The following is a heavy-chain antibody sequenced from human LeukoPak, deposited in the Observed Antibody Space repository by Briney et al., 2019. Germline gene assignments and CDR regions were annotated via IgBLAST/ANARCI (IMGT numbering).Heavy chain of an antibody. D-gene: IGHD3-22*01. CDR3: ARGIFGYYDSSGYYSGFDY. CDR1: GGSFSGYY. V-gene: IGHV4-34*01. CDR2: INHSGGT. J-gene: IGHJ4*02. Sequence: PSETLSLTCAVYGGSFSGYYWSWIRQPPGKGLEWIGEINHSGGTNYNPSLKSRVTISVDTSKNQFSLKLSSVTAADTAVYYCARGIFGYYDSSGYYSGFDYWGQGTLVTVSS.